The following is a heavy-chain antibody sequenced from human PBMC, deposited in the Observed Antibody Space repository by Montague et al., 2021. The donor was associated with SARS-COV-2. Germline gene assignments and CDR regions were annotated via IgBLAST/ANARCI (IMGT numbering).Heavy chain of an antibody. V-gene: IGHV3-30*02. D-gene: IGHD2-2*01. CDR3: AREMFPSAVGFNWFDP. CDR1: GFTFSSFG. Sequence: SLRLSCAVSGFTFSSFGMHWVRQAPGKGLEWVASIRYDGSNEYYIDSVKGRFTISRDNSKNTLYLQMNSLRAEDTAVYYCAREMFPSAVGFNWFDPWGQGTLVIVSS. J-gene: IGHJ5*02. CDR2: IRYDGSNE.